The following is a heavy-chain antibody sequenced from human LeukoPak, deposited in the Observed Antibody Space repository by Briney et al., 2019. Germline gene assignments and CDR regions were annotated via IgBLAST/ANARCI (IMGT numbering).Heavy chain of an antibody. Sequence: GSLRLSCAASGFTFSSFWMHWVRQAPGKGLVWVSRINTDGSSTRYADSVKGRFTISRDNAKNTLYLQMHSLRAEDTAVYYCTRMNYVSSGWGAPFDYWGQGTLVTVSS. CDR3: TRMNYVSSGWGAPFDY. D-gene: IGHD1-7*01. V-gene: IGHV3-74*01. CDR2: INTDGSST. CDR1: GFTFSSFW. J-gene: IGHJ4*02.